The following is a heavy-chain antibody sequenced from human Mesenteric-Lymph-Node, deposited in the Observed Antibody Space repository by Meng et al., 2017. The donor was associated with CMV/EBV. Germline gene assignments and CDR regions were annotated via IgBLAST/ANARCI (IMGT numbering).Heavy chain of an antibody. CDR3: ARERQLLAFDY. V-gene: IGHV3-30*04. D-gene: IGHD6-13*01. CDR1: GFTFSSYA. Sequence: GESLKISCAASGFTFSSYAMHWVRQAPGKGLEWMAVISYDGSNKYYADSVKGRFTISRDNSKNTLYLQMNSLRAEDTAVYYCARERQLLAFDYWGQGTLVTVSS. CDR2: ISYDGSNK. J-gene: IGHJ4*02.